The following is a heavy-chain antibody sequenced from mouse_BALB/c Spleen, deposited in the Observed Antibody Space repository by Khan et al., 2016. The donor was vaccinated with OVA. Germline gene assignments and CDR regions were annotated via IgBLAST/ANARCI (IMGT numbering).Heavy chain of an antibody. CDR2: VSTYYGDA. CDR3: GGGGGGDRFAY. Sequence: QVQLKESGAELVRPGVSVKIPCKGSGYTFTDFTMHWVKQSHGKSLEWIGVVSTYYGDATYNQKFKGKATMTVDKSSSTAYMELARLTSEDSAIXYCGGGGGGDRFAYWGQGTLVTVSA. CDR1: GYTFTDFT. J-gene: IGHJ3*01. V-gene: IGHV1S137*01.